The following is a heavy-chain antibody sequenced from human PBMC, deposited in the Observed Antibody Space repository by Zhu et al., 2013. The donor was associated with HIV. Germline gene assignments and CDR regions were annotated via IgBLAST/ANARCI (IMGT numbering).Heavy chain of an antibody. CDR2: INPNSGGT. CDR3: ARARASSSSNRYWFDP. CDR1: GYTFTGYY. V-gene: IGHV1-2*04. Sequence: QVQLVQSGAEVKKPGASVKVSCKASGYTFTGYYMHWVRQAPGQGLEWMGWINPNSGGTNYAQKFQGWVTMTRDTSISTAYMELSRLRSDDTAVYYCARARASSSSNRYWFDPWGQGTLVTVSS. J-gene: IGHJ5*02. D-gene: IGHD6-6*01.